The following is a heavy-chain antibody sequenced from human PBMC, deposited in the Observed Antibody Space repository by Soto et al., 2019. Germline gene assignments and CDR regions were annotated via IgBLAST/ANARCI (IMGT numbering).Heavy chain of an antibody. J-gene: IGHJ4*02. CDR3: ARNYGPAYTFDY. CDR2: IYYSGST. Sequence: SETLSLTCTVSGGSISSYYWSWIRQPPGKGLEWIGYIYYSGSTNYNPSLKSRVTISVDTSKNQFSLKLSSVTAADTAVYYCARNYGPAYTFDYWGQGTLVTVSS. CDR1: GGSISSYY. D-gene: IGHD3-10*01. V-gene: IGHV4-59*08.